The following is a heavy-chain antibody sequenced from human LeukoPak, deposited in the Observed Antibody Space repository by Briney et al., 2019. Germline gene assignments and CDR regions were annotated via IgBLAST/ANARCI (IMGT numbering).Heavy chain of an antibody. D-gene: IGHD2-15*01. CDR1: GFTFSTYN. V-gene: IGHV3-21*01. J-gene: IGHJ4*02. Sequence: GGSLRLSCAASGFTFSTYNMNWVRQAPGKGLEWVSSISTSSSYIYYADSVKGRFTISRKNAKKSLYLQMNSLRAEDTAVYYCARDREGYCSGGSCTNFDYWGQGTLVTVSS. CDR3: ARDREGYCSGGSCTNFDY. CDR2: ISTSSSYI.